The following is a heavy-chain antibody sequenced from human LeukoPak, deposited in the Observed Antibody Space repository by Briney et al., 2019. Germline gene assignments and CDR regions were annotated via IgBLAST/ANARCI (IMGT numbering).Heavy chain of an antibody. D-gene: IGHD2-2*01. Sequence: GASVKVSCKASGYPFTSYGISWVRQAPGQGLEWMGWISAYNGYTNYAQKVQGRVTMTTDNSTSTAYREQRTLRSDDTAVYFCATPFCSSSTCYAGRLAYWGQGTLVTVSS. V-gene: IGHV1-18*01. CDR3: ATPFCSSSTCYAGRLAY. J-gene: IGHJ4*02. CDR2: ISAYNGYT. CDR1: GYPFTSYG.